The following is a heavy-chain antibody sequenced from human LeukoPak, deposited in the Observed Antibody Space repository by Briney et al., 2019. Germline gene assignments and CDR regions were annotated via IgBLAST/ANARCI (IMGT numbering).Heavy chain of an antibody. CDR2: ISWNSGSI. CDR1: GFTFDDYA. D-gene: IGHD3-22*01. Sequence: GGPLRLSCAASGFTFDDYAMHWVRQAPGKGLEWVSGISWNSGSIGYADSVKGRFTISRDNAKNSLYLQMNSLRAEDMALYYCARNPRAYYYDSSGYFDYWGQGTLVTVSS. CDR3: ARNPRAYYYDSSGYFDY. V-gene: IGHV3-9*03. J-gene: IGHJ4*02.